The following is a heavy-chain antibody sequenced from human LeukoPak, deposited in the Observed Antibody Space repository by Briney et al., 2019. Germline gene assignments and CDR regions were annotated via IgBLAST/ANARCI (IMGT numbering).Heavy chain of an antibody. CDR3: VRDIREYDF. Sequence: PGGSLRLSCTASGFTLRNYWMHWVRQAPGKGLVWVSRINGDGSGTYYADSVKGRFTSSRDNAKNTVFLQMNNLRAEDTAVYYCVRDIREYDFWGQGTLVTVSS. J-gene: IGHJ4*02. D-gene: IGHD3-10*01. V-gene: IGHV3-74*01. CDR1: GFTLRNYW. CDR2: INGDGSGT.